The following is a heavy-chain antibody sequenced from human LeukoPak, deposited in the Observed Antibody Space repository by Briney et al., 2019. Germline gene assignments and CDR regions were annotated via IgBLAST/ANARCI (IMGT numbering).Heavy chain of an antibody. Sequence: PSETLSLTCTVSGGFISSSSYWWGWIRQPPGKGLEWIGSIYYSGSTYYNPSLKSRVTISVDTSKNQFSLKLSSVTAADTAVYYCASPLGYCSSTNCYGDYWGQGTLVTVSS. CDR3: ASPLGYCSSTNCYGDY. CDR1: GGFISSSSYW. D-gene: IGHD2-2*01. J-gene: IGHJ4*02. CDR2: IYYSGST. V-gene: IGHV4-39*01.